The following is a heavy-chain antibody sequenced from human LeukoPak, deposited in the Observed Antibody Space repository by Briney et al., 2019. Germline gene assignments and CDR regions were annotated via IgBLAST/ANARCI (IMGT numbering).Heavy chain of an antibody. Sequence: GGSLRLSCAASGFTVSSKYMSWVRQAPGKGLEWVSVIYSGGSTYYADSVKGRFTISRDNSKNTLYLQMNSLRAEDTAVYYCAKDPNWNAGLNWFDPWGQGTLVTVSS. J-gene: IGHJ5*02. CDR3: AKDPNWNAGLNWFDP. V-gene: IGHV3-66*01. CDR2: IYSGGST. D-gene: IGHD1-1*01. CDR1: GFTVSSKY.